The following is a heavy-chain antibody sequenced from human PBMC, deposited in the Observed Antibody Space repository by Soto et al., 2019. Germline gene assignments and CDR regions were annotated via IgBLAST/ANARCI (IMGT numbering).Heavy chain of an antibody. CDR3: ARHVGTYYDY. J-gene: IGHJ4*02. Sequence: HPGGCLRLSCAASGFTFSSNWMSWVRQAPGRGLEWVANIKQDGREKYYVDSVKGRFTISRDNAKNSLSLQMNSLRVEDTAVYYCARHVGTYYDYWGQGTLVTVSS. CDR1: GFTFSSNW. CDR2: IKQDGREK. D-gene: IGHD1-26*01. V-gene: IGHV3-7*01.